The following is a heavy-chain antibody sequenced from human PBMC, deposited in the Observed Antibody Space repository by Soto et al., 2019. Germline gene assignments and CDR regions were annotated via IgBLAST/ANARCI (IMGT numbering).Heavy chain of an antibody. CDR3: AKDRGYCSGGSCYSDDAFDI. D-gene: IGHD2-15*01. J-gene: IGHJ3*02. Sequence: GGSLRLSCAASGFTFSSYAMSWVRQAPGKGLEWVSAISGSGGSTYYADSVKGRFTISRDNSKNTLYLQMNSLRAEDTAVYYCAKDRGYCSGGSCYSDDAFDIWGQGTMVTVAS. V-gene: IGHV3-23*01. CDR2: ISGSGGST. CDR1: GFTFSSYA.